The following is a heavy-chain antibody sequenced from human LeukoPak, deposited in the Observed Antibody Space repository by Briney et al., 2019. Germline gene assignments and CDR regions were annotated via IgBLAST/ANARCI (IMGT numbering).Heavy chain of an antibody. CDR2: INPNSGGT. J-gene: IGHJ6*04. Sequence: ASVKVSCKASGYTFTGYYMHWVRQAPGQGLDWMGWINPNSGGTNYAQKFQGRVTMTRDTSISTAYMELSSLRSEDTAVYYCARDPYYGSGRYRYGMDVWGKGTTVTVSS. D-gene: IGHD3-10*01. V-gene: IGHV1-2*02. CDR3: ARDPYYGSGRYRYGMDV. CDR1: GYTFTGYY.